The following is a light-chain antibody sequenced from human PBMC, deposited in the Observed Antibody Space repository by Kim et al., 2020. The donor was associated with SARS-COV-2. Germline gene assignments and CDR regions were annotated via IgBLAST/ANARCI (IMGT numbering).Light chain of an antibody. V-gene: IGLV2-14*03. CDR1: SSDIGGYNY. CDR3: SSYTSSSTWV. J-gene: IGLJ3*02. CDR2: VVS. Sequence: QSALTQPASLSGSPGQSITISCTGTSSDIGGYNYVSWYQQPPGKAPKLMIYVVSNRPSGVSNRFSGSKSGNTASLTISRLQAEDEADYYCSSYTSSSTWVFGGGTQLTVL.